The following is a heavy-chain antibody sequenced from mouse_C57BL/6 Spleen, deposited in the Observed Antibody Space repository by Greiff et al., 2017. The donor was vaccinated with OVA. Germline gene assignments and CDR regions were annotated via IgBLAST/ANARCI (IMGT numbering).Heavy chain of an antibody. D-gene: IGHD3-1*01. Sequence: QVQLKQSGAELVKPGASVKMSCKASGYTFTSYWITWVKQRPGQGLEWIGDIYPGSGSTNYNEKFKSKATLTVDTSSSTAYMQLSSLTSEDSAVYYCARVGYYFDYWGQGTTLTVSS. CDR3: ARVGYYFDY. V-gene: IGHV1-55*01. J-gene: IGHJ2*01. CDR1: GYTFTSYW. CDR2: IYPGSGST.